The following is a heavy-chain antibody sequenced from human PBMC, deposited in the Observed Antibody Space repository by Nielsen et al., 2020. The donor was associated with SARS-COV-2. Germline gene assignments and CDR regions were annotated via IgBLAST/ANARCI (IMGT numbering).Heavy chain of an antibody. Sequence: ASVKVSCKASGYTFTSYGISWVRQAPGQVLEWMGWISAYNSNTNYAQKLQGRVTVTTDTSTSTAYMELRSLRSDDTAVYYCARDMFFLGATNSLRDWFDPWGQGTLVTVSS. CDR3: ARDMFFLGATNSLRDWFDP. V-gene: IGHV1-18*01. D-gene: IGHD1-26*01. J-gene: IGHJ5*02. CDR1: GYTFTSYG. CDR2: ISAYNSNT.